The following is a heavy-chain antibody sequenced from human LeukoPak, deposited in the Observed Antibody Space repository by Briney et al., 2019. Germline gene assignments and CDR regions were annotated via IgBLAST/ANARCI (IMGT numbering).Heavy chain of an antibody. CDR1: GYTLTGYY. CDR3: ARDRVGSGWPRPYYFEV. D-gene: IGHD6-19*01. V-gene: IGHV1-2*02. CDR2: INPTTGAT. J-gene: IGHJ4*02. Sequence: ASVKVSCRASGYTLTGYYLHWVRQAPGQGLEWMGWINPTTGATHTAQKFQGRITMTRDTSISTAYMDLSRLRSDDTAVYYCARDRVGSGWPRPYYFEVWGQGTLVT.